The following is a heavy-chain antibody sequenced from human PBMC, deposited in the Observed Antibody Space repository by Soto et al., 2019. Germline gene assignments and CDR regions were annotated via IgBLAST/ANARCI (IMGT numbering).Heavy chain of an antibody. V-gene: IGHV1-2*02. J-gene: IGHJ6*02. CDR1: GYTFTGYY. D-gene: IGHD6-6*01. CDR2: INPNSGGT. Sequence: ASVKVSCKASGYTFTGYYMHWVRQAPGQGLEWMGWINPNSGGTNYAQKFQGRVTMTRDTSISTAYMELSRLRSDDTAVYYCARSHEEQLVQPAGYYYYYYGMHVCGQGTTVTVS. CDR3: ARSHEEQLVQPAGYYYYYYGMHV.